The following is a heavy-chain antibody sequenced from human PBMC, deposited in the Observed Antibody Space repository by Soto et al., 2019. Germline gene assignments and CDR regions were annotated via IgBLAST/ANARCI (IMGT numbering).Heavy chain of an antibody. V-gene: IGHV1-69*02. CDR3: ATTYYDYIFPFDP. CDR1: GGTFSSYT. CDR2: IIPILGIA. D-gene: IGHD3-16*01. J-gene: IGHJ5*02. Sequence: QVQLVQSGAEVKKPGSSVKVSCKASGGTFSSYTISWVRQAPGQGLEWMGRIIPILGIANYAQKFQGRVTITADKSTSTAYIELSSLRSEDTAVYYCATTYYDYIFPFDPWGQGTLVTFSS.